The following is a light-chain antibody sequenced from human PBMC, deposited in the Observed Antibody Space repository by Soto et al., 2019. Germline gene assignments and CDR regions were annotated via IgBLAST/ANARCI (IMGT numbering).Light chain of an antibody. CDR2: RTS. CDR1: QSISSN. CDR3: QQYNNWPSAT. V-gene: IGKV3-15*01. Sequence: TVLTQSPGTLSLSPGERATLSGRVSQSISSNLAWYQQTPGQAPRLFXFRTSSRANGLPARFSGSGSGTELNLTISSLQSEDFGVYYCQQYNNWPSATFGGGTKVDIK. J-gene: IGKJ4*01.